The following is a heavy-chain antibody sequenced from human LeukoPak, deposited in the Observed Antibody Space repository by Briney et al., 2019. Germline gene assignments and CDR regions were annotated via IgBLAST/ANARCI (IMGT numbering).Heavy chain of an antibody. D-gene: IGHD2-2*02. CDR2: VSSSSSTI. J-gene: IGHJ4*02. CDR3: AREYCSSASCYNKFDY. CDR1: GFTFSTYS. Sequence: GGSLRLSCAASGFTFSTYSMNWVRQAPGKGPEWVSYVSSSSSTIYYADSVRGRFTISRDNAKNSLYLQMNSLRAEDTAVYYCAREYCSSASCYNKFDYWGQGTLVTVSS. V-gene: IGHV3-48*01.